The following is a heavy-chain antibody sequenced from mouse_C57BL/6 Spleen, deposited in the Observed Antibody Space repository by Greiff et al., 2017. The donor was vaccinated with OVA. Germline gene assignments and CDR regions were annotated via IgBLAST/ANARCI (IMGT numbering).Heavy chain of an antibody. Sequence: QVQLQQSGAELVKPGASVKISCKASGYAFSSYWMNWVKQRPGKGLEWIGQIYPGDGDTNYNGKFKGKATLTADKSSSTAYMQLSSLTSEDSAVYFCARDYGNYVVWFAYWGQGTLVTVSA. V-gene: IGHV1-80*01. CDR2: IYPGDGDT. CDR3: ARDYGNYVVWFAY. D-gene: IGHD2-1*01. CDR1: GYAFSSYW. J-gene: IGHJ3*01.